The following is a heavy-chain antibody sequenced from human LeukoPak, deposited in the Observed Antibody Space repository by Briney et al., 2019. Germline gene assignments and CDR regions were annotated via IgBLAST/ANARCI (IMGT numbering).Heavy chain of an antibody. CDR2: IIPIFGTA. D-gene: IGHD3-22*01. CDR3: ARTYYYDSSGYPVQVSDAFDI. J-gene: IGHJ3*02. CDR1: GGTFSSYA. V-gene: IGHV1-69*13. Sequence: GASVKVSCKASGGTFSSYAISWVRQAPGQGLEWMGGIIPIFGTANYAQKLQGRVTITADESTSTAYMELSSLRSEDTAVYYCARTYYYDSSGYPVQVSDAFDIWGQGTMVTVSS.